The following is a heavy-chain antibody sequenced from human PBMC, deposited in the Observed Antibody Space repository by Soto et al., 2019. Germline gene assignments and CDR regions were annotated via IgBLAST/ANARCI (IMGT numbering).Heavy chain of an antibody. Sequence: GGSLRLSCTFTFSMYSMNWVRQAPGKGLEWVSSISGGSGSINYADSVKGRFTISRDNSKNTLYLQMNSLRAEDTAVYYCAKSNWNYFESWFDPWGQGTLVTVSS. D-gene: IGHD1-7*01. CDR2: ISGGSGSI. J-gene: IGHJ5*02. CDR3: AKSNWNYFESWFDP. V-gene: IGHV3-23*01. CDR1: TFSMYS.